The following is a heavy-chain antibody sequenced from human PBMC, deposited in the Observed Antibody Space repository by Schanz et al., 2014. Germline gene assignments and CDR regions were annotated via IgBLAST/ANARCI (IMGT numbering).Heavy chain of an antibody. V-gene: IGHV3-53*05. D-gene: IGHD1-20*01. J-gene: IGHJ4*01. CDR3: TRHNFIHSASDY. CDR1: GFTSTGNY. CDR2: ISGSGGNT. Sequence: SCAASGFTSTGNYMSWVLQAQGKGLDWVSAISGSGGNTYYADSVKGRFTISRDSSKDSLFLQLNSLRAEDAAVYYCTRHNFIHSASDYSGPGALVTVSS.